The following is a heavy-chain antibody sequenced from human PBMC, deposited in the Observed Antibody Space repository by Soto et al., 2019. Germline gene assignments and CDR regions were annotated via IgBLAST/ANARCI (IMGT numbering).Heavy chain of an antibody. V-gene: IGHV3-23*01. CDR3: AKESLGRGIDY. Sequence: EVLLLDSGGGLVQPGGSLRLSCAASGFTFSNYAMTWVRQAPGKGPEWISTVNNGGGGTYYADSVKGRFTISRDNSKNTMYLQVSSLRAEDTAVYYCAKESLGRGIDYWGQGTLVTVSS. J-gene: IGHJ4*02. D-gene: IGHD3-10*01. CDR2: VNNGGGGT. CDR1: GFTFSNYA.